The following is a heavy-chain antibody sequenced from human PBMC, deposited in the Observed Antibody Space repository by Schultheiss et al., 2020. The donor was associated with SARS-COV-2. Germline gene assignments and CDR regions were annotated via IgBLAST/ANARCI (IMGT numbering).Heavy chain of an antibody. D-gene: IGHD6-19*01. CDR2: INPNSGNT. Sequence: ASVKVSCKASGYTFTGYYMHWVRQAPGQGLEWMGWINPNSGNTGYAQKFQGRVTITRNTSISTAYMELSSLRSEDTAVYYCARDLRYSSGWYEGYYYGMDVWGQGTTVTVSS. J-gene: IGHJ6*02. CDR3: ARDLRYSSGWYEGYYYGMDV. V-gene: IGHV1-8*03. CDR1: GYTFTGYY.